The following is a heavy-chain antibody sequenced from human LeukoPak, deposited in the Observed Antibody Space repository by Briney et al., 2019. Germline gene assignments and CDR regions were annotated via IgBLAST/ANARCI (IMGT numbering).Heavy chain of an antibody. J-gene: IGHJ4*02. CDR1: GGSISSSSYY. CDR2: IYYSGST. Sequence: SETLSLTCTVSGGSISSSSYYWGWIRQPPGKGLEWIGSIYYSGSTYYNPSLKSRVTISVDTSKNQFSLKLSSVTAADTAVYYCARDDRSQVISGTVGYWGQGTLVTVSS. V-gene: IGHV4-39*07. D-gene: IGHD5-12*01. CDR3: ARDDRSQVISGTVGY.